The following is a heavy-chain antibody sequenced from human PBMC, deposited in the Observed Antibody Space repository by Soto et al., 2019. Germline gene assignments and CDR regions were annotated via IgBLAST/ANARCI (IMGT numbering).Heavy chain of an antibody. Sequence: QVQLVQSGAEVEKPGSSVKVSCKASGGTFSSYAISWVRQAPGQGLEWMGGIIPIFGTANYAQKFQGRVTITADESTSTAYMELRGLISEDTAVYYCARESRYVSGGSCYFLPGFDYWGQGTLVTVSS. CDR1: GGTFSSYA. J-gene: IGHJ4*02. D-gene: IGHD2-15*01. CDR2: IIPIFGTA. V-gene: IGHV1-69*12. CDR3: ARESRYVSGGSCYFLPGFDY.